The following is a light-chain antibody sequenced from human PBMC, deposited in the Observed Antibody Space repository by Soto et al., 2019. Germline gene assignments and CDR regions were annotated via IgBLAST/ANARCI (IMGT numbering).Light chain of an antibody. J-gene: IGLJ2*01. Sequence: QSVLTQPASVSGSPGQSITISCSGTTSDVGAYNYVSWYQQHPGKAPKLMIFEVSNRPSGVSNRFSGSKSGNTASLTISGLQAEDEADYYCSSYTTSFTLLFGGGTKGTVL. CDR1: TSDVGAYNY. CDR3: SSYTTSFTLL. V-gene: IGLV2-14*01. CDR2: EVS.